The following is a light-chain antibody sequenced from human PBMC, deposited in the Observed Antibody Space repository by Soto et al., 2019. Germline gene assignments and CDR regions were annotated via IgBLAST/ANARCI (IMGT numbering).Light chain of an antibody. CDR2: DVA. CDR3: MSFTSSNTYV. CDR1: SSDVGAYNF. V-gene: IGLV2-14*03. Sequence: QSALTQPASVSGSPGQSITISCTGTSSDVGAYNFVSWYQHYPDKAPKVVIYDVANRPSGVSYRFSAPKSGNTASLTISGLQAEDEADYYCMSFTSSNTYVFGTGTKVTVL. J-gene: IGLJ1*01.